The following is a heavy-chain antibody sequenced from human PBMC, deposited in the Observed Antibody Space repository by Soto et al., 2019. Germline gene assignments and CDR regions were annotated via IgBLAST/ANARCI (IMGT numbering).Heavy chain of an antibody. CDR1: GGTFSSYA. Sequence: ASVKVSCKASGGTFSSYAISWVRQAPGQGLEWMGGIIPIFGTANYAQKFQGRVTITADESTSTAYMELSSLRSEDTAVYYCARGSSVPDSRYCSGGSCFNPYNWFDPWGQGTLVTVSS. J-gene: IGHJ5*02. CDR2: IIPIFGTA. D-gene: IGHD2-15*01. V-gene: IGHV1-69*13. CDR3: ARGSSVPDSRYCSGGSCFNPYNWFDP.